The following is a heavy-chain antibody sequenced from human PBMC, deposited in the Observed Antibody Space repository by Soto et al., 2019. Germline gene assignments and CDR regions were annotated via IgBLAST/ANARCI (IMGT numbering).Heavy chain of an antibody. CDR2: IKADASKT. V-gene: IGHV3-74*01. J-gene: IGHJ4*02. CDR3: ARDFYGVGY. Sequence: EVPLVESGGGLVQPGGSLRLSCAASGFTFSTYWMHWVRQAPGKGLVWVSRIKADASKTDYADSVKGRFTISRDNGKDTLYLQMNSLRAEDTAVYYCARDFYGVGYWGQGTLVTVSS. D-gene: IGHD4-17*01. CDR1: GFTFSTYW.